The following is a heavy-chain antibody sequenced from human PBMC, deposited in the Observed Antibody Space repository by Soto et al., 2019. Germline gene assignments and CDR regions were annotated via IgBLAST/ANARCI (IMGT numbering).Heavy chain of an antibody. D-gene: IGHD6-13*01. CDR2: ISAYNGNT. J-gene: IGHJ4*02. Sequence: ASVKVSCKASGYTFTSYGICWVRQAPGQGLEWMGWISAYNGNTNYAQKLQGRVTMTTDTSTSTAYMELRSLRSDDTAVYYCAREIAAAGTVWVDYWGQGTLVTVSS. CDR1: GYTFTSYG. V-gene: IGHV1-18*01. CDR3: AREIAAAGTVWVDY.